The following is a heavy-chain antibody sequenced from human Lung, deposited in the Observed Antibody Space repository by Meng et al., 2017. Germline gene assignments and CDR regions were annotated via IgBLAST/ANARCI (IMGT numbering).Heavy chain of an antibody. CDR2: ISSRSSSI. D-gene: IGHD6-13*01. V-gene: IGHV3-48*03. CDR3: VRESGYTNDY. Sequence: GESLKISCAASGFTFNNYEMNWVRQAPGKGLEWISYISSRSSSIYYADFVKGRFTISRDNAKNALYLQMHSLRADDTAVYYCVRESGYTNDYWGQGTLVTVSS. J-gene: IGHJ4*02. CDR1: GFTFNNYE.